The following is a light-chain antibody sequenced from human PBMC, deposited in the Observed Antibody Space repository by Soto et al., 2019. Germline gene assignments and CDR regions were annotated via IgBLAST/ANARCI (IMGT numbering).Light chain of an antibody. J-gene: IGKJ5*01. CDR3: QQFDTSPPST. CDR1: QSVSSSY. Sequence: ENVLTQSPGTLSLSPGERATLSCRASQSVSSSYLAWYQQKPGQAPRLLIYGASGRATGIPDRFSGSGSGTDFTLTISRLEPEDFAVFYCQQFDTSPPSTFGQGTRLEIK. CDR2: GAS. V-gene: IGKV3-20*01.